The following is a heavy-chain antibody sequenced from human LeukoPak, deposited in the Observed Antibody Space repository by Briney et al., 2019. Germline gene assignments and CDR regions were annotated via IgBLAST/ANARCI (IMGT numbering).Heavy chain of an antibody. V-gene: IGHV3-48*03. J-gene: IGHJ4*02. D-gene: IGHD4-23*01. CDR2: ISSSGNTI. CDR1: GFTFSSYE. Sequence: GGSLRLSCAASGFTFSSYEMNWVRQAPGKGLEWVSYISSSGNTIYHADSVKGRFTISRDNAKNSLYLQMNSLSAEDTAVYYCARALWRTVVTAFGYWGQGTLVTVSS. CDR3: ARALWRTVVTAFGY.